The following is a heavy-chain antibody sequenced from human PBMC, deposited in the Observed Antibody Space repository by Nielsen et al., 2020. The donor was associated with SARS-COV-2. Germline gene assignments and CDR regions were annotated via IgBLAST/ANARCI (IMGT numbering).Heavy chain of an antibody. CDR3: AKGAVVVPASLFDY. D-gene: IGHD2-2*01. Sequence: GGSLRLSCAASGFIFNSYAMSWVRQTPGKGLEWVSVISGRGSTTYYADSVKGRFTISRDNSKNTLYLQMNSLRAEDTAVYYCAKGAVVVPASLFDYWGQGTLVTVSS. V-gene: IGHV3-23*01. J-gene: IGHJ4*02. CDR1: GFIFNSYA. CDR2: ISGRGSTT.